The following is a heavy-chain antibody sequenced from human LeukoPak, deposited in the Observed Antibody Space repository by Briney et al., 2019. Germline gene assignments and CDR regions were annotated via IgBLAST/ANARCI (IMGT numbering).Heavy chain of an antibody. V-gene: IGHV3-72*01. Sequence: GGSLRLSCVASGFTSNDHYMDWVRQAPGKGLEWVGRTRNKANRYTTEYAASVKGRFTILRDDSKNSVSLQMNSLKTEDTAVYYCARGGVVATTIFDYWGQGILVIVSS. D-gene: IGHD5-12*01. J-gene: IGHJ4*02. CDR1: GFTSNDHY. CDR2: TRNKANRYTT. CDR3: ARGGVVATTIFDY.